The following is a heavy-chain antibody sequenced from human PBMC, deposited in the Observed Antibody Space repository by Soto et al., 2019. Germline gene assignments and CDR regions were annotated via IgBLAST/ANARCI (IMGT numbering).Heavy chain of an antibody. CDR1: GFSFCSYA. CDR2: ISGSDGKT. CDR3: ARWSYLDY. V-gene: IGHV3-23*01. Sequence: RGSLRLSCAASGFSFCSYALSWVRQAPGKGLEWVSTISGSDGKTFYADSVKGRFSISRDTSQSTLYLQMNSLRADDTAMYYCARWSYLDYWGQGTRVTVSS. D-gene: IGHD3-3*01. J-gene: IGHJ4*02.